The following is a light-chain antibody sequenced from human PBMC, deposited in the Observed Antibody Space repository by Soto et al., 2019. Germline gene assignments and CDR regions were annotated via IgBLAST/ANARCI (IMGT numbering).Light chain of an antibody. J-gene: IGKJ1*01. CDR2: GAS. CDR1: QSVTDNY. CDR3: QQYGNSPWT. V-gene: IGKV3-20*01. Sequence: EIVLTQSPATLSLSPGERATLSCRASQSVTDNYLAWYQQKPGQAPRLVISGASSRTSGIPDRFSASGSGTDFTLTISRLEPEDFAVYYCQQYGNSPWTFGQGTKVDIK.